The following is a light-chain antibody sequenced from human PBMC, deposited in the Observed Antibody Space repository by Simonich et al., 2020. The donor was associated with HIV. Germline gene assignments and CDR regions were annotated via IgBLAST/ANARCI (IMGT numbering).Light chain of an antibody. CDR1: QGISNS. J-gene: IGKJ1*01. V-gene: IGKV1-NL1*01. Sequence: DILMTQSPSSLPASVGDIVTITCRASQGISNSLAWYQQKPGKAPKLLLSSSSRLESGVPSRFSGSGSGTDYTLTISSLQPEDFATYYCQQFFSTPWTFGQGTKVEIK. CDR3: QQFFSTPWT. CDR2: SSS.